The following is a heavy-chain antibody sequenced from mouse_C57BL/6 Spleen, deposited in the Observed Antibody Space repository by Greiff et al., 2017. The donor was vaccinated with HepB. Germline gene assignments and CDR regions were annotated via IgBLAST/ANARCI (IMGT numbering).Heavy chain of an antibody. CDR2: IDPSDSYT. Sequence: QVQLQQPGAELVRPGTSVKLSCKASGYTFTSYWMHWVKQRPGQGLEWIGVIDPSDSYTNYNQKFKGKATLTVDTSSSTAYMQLSSLTSEDSAVYYCARAYYCGSSYGYFDVWGTGTTVTVSS. CDR3: ARAYYCGSSYGYFDV. J-gene: IGHJ1*03. D-gene: IGHD1-1*01. V-gene: IGHV1-59*01. CDR1: GYTFTSYW.